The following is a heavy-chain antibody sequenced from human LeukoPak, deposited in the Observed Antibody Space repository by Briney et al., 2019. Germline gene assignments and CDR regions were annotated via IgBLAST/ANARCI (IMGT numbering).Heavy chain of an antibody. J-gene: IGHJ4*02. CDR2: INPNSGGT. CDR3: AREAYCSGDCYSFCF. V-gene: IGHV1-2*02. Sequence: ASVKVSCKASGYTFTGYYMHWVRQAPGQGLEWMGWINPNSGGTNYAQKFQGRVTMTRDTSISTAYMELSRLRSDDTAVYYCAREAYCSGDCYSFCFWGQGTLVTVSS. D-gene: IGHD2-21*02. CDR1: GYTFTGYY.